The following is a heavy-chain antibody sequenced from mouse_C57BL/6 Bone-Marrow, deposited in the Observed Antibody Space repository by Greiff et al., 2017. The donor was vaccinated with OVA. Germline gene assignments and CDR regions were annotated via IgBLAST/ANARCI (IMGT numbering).Heavy chain of an antibody. CDR2: IYPGDGDT. V-gene: IGHV1-82*01. D-gene: IGHD1-2*01. Sequence: VHLVESGPELVKPGASVKISCKASGYAFSSSWMNWVKQRPGKGLEWIGRIYPGDGDTNYNGKFKGKATLTADKSSSTAYMQLSSLTSEDSAVYFCASNRLHYYGTSWFAYWGQGTLVTVSA. CDR3: ASNRLHYYGTSWFAY. J-gene: IGHJ3*01. CDR1: GYAFSSSW.